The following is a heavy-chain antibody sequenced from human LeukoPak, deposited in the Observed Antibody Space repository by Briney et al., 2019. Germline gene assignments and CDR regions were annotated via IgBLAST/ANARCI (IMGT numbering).Heavy chain of an antibody. Sequence: PGGSLRLSCAASGFTFSSYGMSWVRQAPGKGLEWVSAISGSGGSTYYADSVKGRFTISRDNSKNTLYLQMNSLRAEDTAVYYCASNSGYEKGYWGQGTLVTVSS. CDR3: ASNSGYEKGY. CDR1: GFTFSSYG. CDR2: ISGSGGST. D-gene: IGHD5-12*01. V-gene: IGHV3-23*01. J-gene: IGHJ4*02.